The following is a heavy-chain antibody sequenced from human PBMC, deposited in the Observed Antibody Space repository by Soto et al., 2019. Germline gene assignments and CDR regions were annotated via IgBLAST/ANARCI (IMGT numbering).Heavy chain of an antibody. CDR2: IWYDGSKK. CDR1: GFTFSSHA. J-gene: IGHJ4*02. Sequence: GGSLRLSCAASGFTFSSHAMHWVRQAPGKGLEWVTLIWYDGSKKYYADSVKGRFTISRDNSKNTVYLQMNSLRVEDTAVYYCARDGGYSSPDSWGQGTLVTVYS. V-gene: IGHV3-33*01. CDR3: ARDGGYSSPDS. D-gene: IGHD5-18*01.